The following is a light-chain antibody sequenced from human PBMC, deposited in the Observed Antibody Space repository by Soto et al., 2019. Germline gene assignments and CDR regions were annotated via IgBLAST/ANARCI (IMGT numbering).Light chain of an antibody. J-gene: IGLJ2*01. CDR1: SSNIGDNY. Sequence: QSVLTQPPSVSAAPGEKVTISCSGSSSNIGDNYISWYQQLPGTAPKLLIYETDKRPSGIPDRFSGSKSSTSATLGITGLQTGDEADYYCGTWDTSLSAGVFGGGTKLTVL. CDR3: GTWDTSLSAGV. V-gene: IGLV1-51*02. CDR2: ETD.